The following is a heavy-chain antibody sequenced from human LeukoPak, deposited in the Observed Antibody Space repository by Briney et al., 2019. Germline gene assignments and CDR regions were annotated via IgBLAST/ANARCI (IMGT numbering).Heavy chain of an antibody. D-gene: IGHD2-2*01. V-gene: IGHV1-2*02. CDR3: ARGEAVPAAPSDY. CDR1: GYTFTGYY. CDR2: INPNSGGT. J-gene: IGHJ4*02. Sequence: ASVKVSCKASGYTFTGYYMHWVRQAPGQGLEWMGWINPNSGGTNYAQKFQGRVTMTRDTSIRTAYMELSRLRSDDTAVYYCARGEAVPAAPSDYWGQGTLVTVSS.